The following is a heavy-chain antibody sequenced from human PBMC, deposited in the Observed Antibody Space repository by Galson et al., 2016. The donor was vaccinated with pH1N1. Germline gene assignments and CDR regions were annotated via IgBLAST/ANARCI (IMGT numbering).Heavy chain of an antibody. Sequence: QSGAEVKKPGESLKISCKGSGYNFDRYWIGWVRQMPGKGLEWMGITYPGDSDTRYSPSFQGQVSISADKSICTAYLQWSSLKASDTAMYYCARQEFSDYWGQGTLVIVSS. CDR1: GYNFDRYW. CDR2: TYPGDSDT. J-gene: IGHJ4*02. D-gene: IGHD2/OR15-2a*01. V-gene: IGHV5-51*01. CDR3: ARQEFSDY.